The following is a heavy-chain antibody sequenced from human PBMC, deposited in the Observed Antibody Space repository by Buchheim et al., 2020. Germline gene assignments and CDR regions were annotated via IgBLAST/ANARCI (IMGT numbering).Heavy chain of an antibody. CDR3: AKIGYCSSTSCYAPFDP. Sequence: EVQLLESGGGLVQPGGSLRLSCAASGFTFSSYAMSWVRQAPGKWPEWVSAISGSGGSTYYADSVKGRFTISRDNSKNTLYLQMNSLRAEDTAVYYCAKIGYCSSTSCYAPFDPWGQGTL. CDR2: ISGSGGST. J-gene: IGHJ5*02. D-gene: IGHD2-2*01. CDR1: GFTFSSYA. V-gene: IGHV3-23*01.